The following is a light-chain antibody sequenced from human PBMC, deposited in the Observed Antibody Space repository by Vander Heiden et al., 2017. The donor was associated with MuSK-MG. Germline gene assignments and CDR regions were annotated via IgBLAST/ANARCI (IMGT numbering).Light chain of an antibody. CDR2: QDS. V-gene: IGLV3-1*01. CDR3: QAWDSSNVV. Sequence: SYELTQPPSVSVSPGQTASITCSGDKLGDKYACWYQQKPGQSPVLVIYQDSKRPSGIPERCSGSNCGNTATLTISGTQAMDEADYYCQAWDSSNVVFGGGTKLTVL. J-gene: IGLJ2*01. CDR1: KLGDKY.